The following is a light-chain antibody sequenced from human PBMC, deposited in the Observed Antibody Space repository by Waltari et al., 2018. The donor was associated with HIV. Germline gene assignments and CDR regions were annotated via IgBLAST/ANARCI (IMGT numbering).Light chain of an antibody. Sequence: SYELTQPPSVSVSPGQTASITCSGHKLGDKYACWFQQKPGQSPVLVIYQDWKRPSGIPVRFFVPNSGNTATLTISGTQAMDEADYSCQAWDSNTVIFGGGTKLTVL. CDR1: KLGDKY. CDR3: QAWDSNTVI. J-gene: IGLJ2*01. CDR2: QDW. V-gene: IGLV3-1*01.